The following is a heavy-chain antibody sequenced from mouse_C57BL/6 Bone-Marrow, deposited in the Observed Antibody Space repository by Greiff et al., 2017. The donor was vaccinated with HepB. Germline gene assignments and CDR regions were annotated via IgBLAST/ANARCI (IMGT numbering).Heavy chain of an antibody. CDR2: IYPGDGDT. J-gene: IGHJ2*01. V-gene: IGHV1-82*01. CDR3: AIPYYYGSSHFDY. CDR1: GYTFTSYW. Sequence: VQLQQPGTELVKPGASVKLSCKASGYTFTSYWMHWVKQRPGKGLEWIGRIYPGDGDTNYNGKFKGKATLTADKSSSTAYMQLSSLTSEDSAVYFCAIPYYYGSSHFDYWGQGTTLTVSS. D-gene: IGHD1-1*01.